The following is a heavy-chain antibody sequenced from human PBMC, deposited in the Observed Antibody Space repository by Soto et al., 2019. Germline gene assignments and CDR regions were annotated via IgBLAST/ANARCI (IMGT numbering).Heavy chain of an antibody. D-gene: IGHD2-15*01. Sequence: SVKVSCKASGGTFSSYAISWVRQAPGQGLEWMGGIIPIFGTANYAQKFQGRVTITADESTSTAYMELSSLRSEDTAVYYCAREALGYCSGGSCPYFDYWGQGTLVTVSS. CDR2: IIPIFGTA. CDR3: AREALGYCSGGSCPYFDY. CDR1: GGTFSSYA. J-gene: IGHJ4*02. V-gene: IGHV1-69*13.